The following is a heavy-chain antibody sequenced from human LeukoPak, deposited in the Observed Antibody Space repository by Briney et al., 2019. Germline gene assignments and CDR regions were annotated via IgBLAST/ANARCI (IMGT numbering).Heavy chain of an antibody. CDR3: ARHSAGKDYYYYMDV. J-gene: IGHJ6*03. V-gene: IGHV4-38-2*01. CDR1: GYSISSGYY. Sequence: SETLSLTCAVSGYSISSGYYWGWIRQPPGKGLEWIGSIYHSGSTYYNPSLKSRVTISVDTSENQFSLKLSSVTAADTAVYYCARHSAGKDYYYYMDVWGKGTTVTVSS. D-gene: IGHD1-26*01. CDR2: IYHSGST.